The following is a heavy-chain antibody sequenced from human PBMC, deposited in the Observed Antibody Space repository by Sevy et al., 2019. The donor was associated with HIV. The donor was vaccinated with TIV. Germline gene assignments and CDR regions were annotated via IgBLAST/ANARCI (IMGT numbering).Heavy chain of an antibody. Sequence: ASGKVSCKASGYTFTSYGISWVRQAPGQGLEWMGWISAYNGNTNYAQKLQGRVTMTTDTSTSTAYMELRSLRSDDTAVYYCARDHCSSTSCRGGWFDPWGQGTLVTVSS. CDR1: GYTFTSYG. J-gene: IGHJ5*02. CDR3: ARDHCSSTSCRGGWFDP. CDR2: ISAYNGNT. V-gene: IGHV1-18*01. D-gene: IGHD2-2*01.